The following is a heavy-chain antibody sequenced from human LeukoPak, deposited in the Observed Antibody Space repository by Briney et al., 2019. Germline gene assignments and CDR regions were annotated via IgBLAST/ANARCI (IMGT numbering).Heavy chain of an antibody. CDR3: ARQSDAYCGGDCYSNWFDP. J-gene: IGHJ5*02. CDR2: IYYSGST. V-gene: IGHV4-59*08. CDR1: GGSISSYY. D-gene: IGHD2-21*02. Sequence: PSETLSLTCTVSGGSISSYYWSWIRQPPGQGLEWIGYIYYSGSTNYNPSLKSRVTISVDTSKNQFSLKLSSVTAADTAVYYCARQSDAYCGGDCYSNWFDPWGQGTLVTVSS.